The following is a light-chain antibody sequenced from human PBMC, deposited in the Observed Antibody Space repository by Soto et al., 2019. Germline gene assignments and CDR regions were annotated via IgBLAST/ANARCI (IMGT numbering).Light chain of an antibody. CDR1: QSVSSI. V-gene: IGKV3-15*01. J-gene: IGKJ1*01. CDR2: GAS. Sequence: EIVMTQSPATLSVSPGERATLSCRASQSVSSILAWYQQKPGQAPRLLIYGASTRATGIPARFSGSGSGTEFTLTISSLHSEDFAVYYCQQYNNLPRTFGQGTKVEI. CDR3: QQYNNLPRT.